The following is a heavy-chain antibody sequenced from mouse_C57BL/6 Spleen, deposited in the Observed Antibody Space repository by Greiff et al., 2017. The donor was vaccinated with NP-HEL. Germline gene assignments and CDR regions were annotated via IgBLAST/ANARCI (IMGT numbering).Heavy chain of an antibody. V-gene: IGHV1-69*01. Sequence: QVQLQQPGAELVMPGASVKLSCKASGYTFTSYWMHWVKQRPGQGLEWIGEIDPSDSYTNYNQKFKGKSTLTVDKSSSTAYMQLSSLTSEDSAVYYCARAEDYYGEGPYWGQGTLVTVSA. CDR1: GYTFTSYW. J-gene: IGHJ3*01. CDR3: ARAEDYYGEGPY. D-gene: IGHD1-1*01. CDR2: IDPSDSYT.